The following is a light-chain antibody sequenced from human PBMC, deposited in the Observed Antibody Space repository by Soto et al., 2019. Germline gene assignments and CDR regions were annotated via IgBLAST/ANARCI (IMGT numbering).Light chain of an antibody. V-gene: IGKV3-15*01. CDR3: QEYNNWPWT. J-gene: IGKJ1*01. CDR1: QSISGT. Sequence: EIVMTQSPATLSVSPGGRATLSCRASQSISGTLTWSQQKPGQPPRLLIYGASTRATSLPARFSGSGSGTDFTLTIRGLQSEDFAVNYCQEYNNWPWTFGQGTKVDIK. CDR2: GAS.